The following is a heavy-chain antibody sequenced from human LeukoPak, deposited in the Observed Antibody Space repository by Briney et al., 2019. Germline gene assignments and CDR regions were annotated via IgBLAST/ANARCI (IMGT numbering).Heavy chain of an antibody. CDR1: GFTFSSYA. J-gene: IGHJ3*02. CDR2: ISSRGSTI. D-gene: IGHD3-10*01. Sequence: GGSLRLSCAASGFTFSSYAMSWIRQAPGKGLEWVSYISSRGSTIYYADCVKGRFTISRGYAKNSLYLQVNSLRAEDTAVYYCARGHYGSGSLHAFDIWGQGTMVSVSS. CDR3: ARGHYGSGSLHAFDI. V-gene: IGHV3-11*01.